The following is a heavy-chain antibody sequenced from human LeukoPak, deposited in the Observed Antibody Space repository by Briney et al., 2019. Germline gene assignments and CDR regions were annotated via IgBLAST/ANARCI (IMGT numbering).Heavy chain of an antibody. CDR2: ICGSGGGT. CDR1: GFTFNSYA. J-gene: IGHJ4*02. V-gene: IGHV3-23*01. D-gene: IGHD1-26*01. Sequence: GGSLRLSCAASGFTFNSYAMSWVRQAPEKGLEWVASICGSGGGTYYADSVKGRFPISRDDSKNTLYLQMNRLRAEDTAVYYCAKYLGRYRNNYFDYWGQGTLVTVSS. CDR3: AKYLGRYRNNYFDY.